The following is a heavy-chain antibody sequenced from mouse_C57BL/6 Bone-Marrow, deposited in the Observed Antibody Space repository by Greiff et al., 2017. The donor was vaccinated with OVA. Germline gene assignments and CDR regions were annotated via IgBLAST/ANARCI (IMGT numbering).Heavy chain of an antibody. Sequence: EVKVVESGGGLVQPGGSLKLSCAASGFTFSDYYMYWVRQTPEKRLEWVAYISNGGGSTYYPDTVKGRFTISRDNAKNTLYLQMSRLKSEDTAMYYCARHEDYEGYFDVWGTGTTVTVSS. CDR2: ISNGGGST. J-gene: IGHJ1*03. D-gene: IGHD1-1*01. CDR3: ARHEDYEGYFDV. CDR1: GFTFSDYY. V-gene: IGHV5-12*01.